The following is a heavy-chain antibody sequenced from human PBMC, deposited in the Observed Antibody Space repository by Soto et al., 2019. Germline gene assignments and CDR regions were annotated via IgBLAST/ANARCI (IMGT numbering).Heavy chain of an antibody. CDR3: ARESSTRGNYGMDV. CDR2: IIPIFGTV. Sequence: GASVKVSCKASGGTFSSYAISWVRQAPGQGLEWMGGIIPIFGTVTYAKKFQGRVTITADESTSTVYMELSSLRSVDTAVYYCARESSTRGNYGMDVWGQGTTVTVSS. V-gene: IGHV1-69*13. D-gene: IGHD2-2*01. CDR1: GGTFSSYA. J-gene: IGHJ6*02.